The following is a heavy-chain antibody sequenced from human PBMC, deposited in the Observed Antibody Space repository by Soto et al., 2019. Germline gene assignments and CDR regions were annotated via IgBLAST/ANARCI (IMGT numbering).Heavy chain of an antibody. CDR2: ISYDGSNK. D-gene: IGHD6-13*01. CDR1: GFTFSSYA. V-gene: IGHV3-30-3*01. J-gene: IGHJ6*02. Sequence: QVQLVESGGCVVQPGRSLRLSCAASGFTFSSYAMHWVRQAPGKGLEWVAVISYDGSNKYYADSVKGRFTISRDNSKNTLYLQMNSLRAEDTAVYYCARDVRSSWYRNYYYYGMDVWGQGTTVTVSS. CDR3: ARDVRSSWYRNYYYYGMDV.